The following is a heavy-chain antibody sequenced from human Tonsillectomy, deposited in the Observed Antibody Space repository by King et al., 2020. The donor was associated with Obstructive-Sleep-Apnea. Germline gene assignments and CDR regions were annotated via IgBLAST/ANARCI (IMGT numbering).Heavy chain of an antibody. V-gene: IGHV3-9*01. D-gene: IGHD2-2*01. CDR2: INWDSGNR. CDR1: GFTFDDYA. CDR3: AKSSGGYCSTTTSCYAFDY. Sequence: QLVQSGGGLVQPGGSLRLSCAASGFTFDDYAMHWVRLVPGKGLEWVSGINWDSGNRGYADSVRGRFTSSRDNAKNSLYLQMDSLRPEDTALYYCAKSSGGYCSTTTSCYAFDYWGQGTLVTVSS. J-gene: IGHJ4*02.